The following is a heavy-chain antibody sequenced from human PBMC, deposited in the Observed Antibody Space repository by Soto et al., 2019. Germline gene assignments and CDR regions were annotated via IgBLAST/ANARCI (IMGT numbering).Heavy chain of an antibody. J-gene: IGHJ2*01. CDR2: ISGGGDAA. CDR1: GFTFINYA. D-gene: IGHD7-27*01. CDR3: ARKILGSTTRPTYWYFDL. V-gene: IGHV3-23*01. Sequence: EVQVLESGGGLVQPGGSLRLSCAGSGFTFINYAMNWVRQAPGKGLEWVSSISGGGDAAFFPDSVRGRFTISRDNSKNTVTLQMNSLGVDDTAVYYWARKILGSTTRPTYWYFDLWGRGTLVTVSS.